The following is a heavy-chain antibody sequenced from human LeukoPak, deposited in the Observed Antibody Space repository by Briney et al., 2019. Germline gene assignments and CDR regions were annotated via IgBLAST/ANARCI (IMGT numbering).Heavy chain of an antibody. Sequence: GGSLRLSCAASGSMFSTYGMHWVRQAPGKGLEWVAFIRKDGTSEYYKDSVKGRFTISRYNSKNIMYLQMNSLRVEDTAMYYCTSLGTVWGKGTLVTVSS. CDR1: GSMFSTYG. V-gene: IGHV3-30*02. CDR2: IRKDGTSE. CDR3: TSLGTV. J-gene: IGHJ4*02. D-gene: IGHD4-17*01.